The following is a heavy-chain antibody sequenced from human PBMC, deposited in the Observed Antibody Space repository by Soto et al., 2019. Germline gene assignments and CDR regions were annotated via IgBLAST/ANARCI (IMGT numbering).Heavy chain of an antibody. Sequence: PGGSLRLSCAASGFTVSSNYMSWVRQAPGKGLEWVSVIYSGGSTYYADSVKGRFTISRDNSKNTLYLQMNSLRAEDTAVYYCARGSVSRFGWDYYHFYLDVWAKGTTVTVSS. D-gene: IGHD3-3*01. CDR2: IYSGGST. J-gene: IGHJ6*03. V-gene: IGHV3-66*01. CDR3: ARGSVSRFGWDYYHFYLDV. CDR1: GFTVSSNY.